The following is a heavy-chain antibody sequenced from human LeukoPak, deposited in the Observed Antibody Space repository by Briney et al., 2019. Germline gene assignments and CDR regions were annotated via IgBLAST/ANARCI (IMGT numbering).Heavy chain of an antibody. CDR2: IYYSGST. CDR3: ASSIYYYDSSGYHY. J-gene: IGHJ4*02. Sequence: SETLSLTCTVSGGSISSYYWSWIRQPPGKGLEWIGYIYYSGSTNYNPSLKSRVTISVDTSKNQFSLELSSVTAADTAVYYCASSIYYYDSSGYHYWGQGTLVTVSS. V-gene: IGHV4-59*01. CDR1: GGSISSYY. D-gene: IGHD3-22*01.